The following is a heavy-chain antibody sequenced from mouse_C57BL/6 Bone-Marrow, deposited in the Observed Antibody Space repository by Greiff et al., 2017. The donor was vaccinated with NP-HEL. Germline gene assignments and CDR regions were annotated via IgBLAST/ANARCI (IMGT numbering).Heavy chain of an antibody. CDR1: GYTFTDYN. V-gene: IGHV1-18*01. J-gene: IGHJ1*03. CDR2: INPNNGGT. Sequence: VQLQQSGPELVKPGASVKIPCKASGYTFTDYNMDWVKQSHGKSLEWIGDINPNNGGTIYNQKFKGKATLTVDKSSSTAYMELRSLTSEDTAVYYCAKRGHYYGSSYEGWYFDVWGTGTTVTVSS. CDR3: AKRGHYYGSSYEGWYFDV. D-gene: IGHD1-1*01.